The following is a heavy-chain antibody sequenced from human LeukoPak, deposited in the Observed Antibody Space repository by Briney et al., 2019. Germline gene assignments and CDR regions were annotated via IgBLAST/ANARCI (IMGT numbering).Heavy chain of an antibody. CDR1: GGSISSGGYC. CDR3: ASLITGTGSDFDY. Sequence: PSETLSLTCAVSGGSISSGGYCWSWIRQPPGKGLEWIGYIYHSGSTYYNPSLKSRVTISVDRSKNQFSLKLSSVTAADTAVYYCASLITGTGSDFDYWGQGTLVTVSS. V-gene: IGHV4-30-2*01. D-gene: IGHD1-20*01. CDR2: IYHSGST. J-gene: IGHJ4*02.